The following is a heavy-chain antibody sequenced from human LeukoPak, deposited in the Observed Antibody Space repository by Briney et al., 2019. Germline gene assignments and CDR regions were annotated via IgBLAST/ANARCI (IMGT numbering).Heavy chain of an antibody. CDR1: GFPFSSYG. V-gene: IGHV3-23*01. J-gene: IGHJ4*02. D-gene: IGHD2-15*01. CDR3: AKNSGGTCYSHLDY. CDR2: ISGSGGST. Sequence: GSLRLSCAASGFPFSSYGMTWVRQAPGKGLEWVSGISGSGGSTYYEDSVKGRFTISRDNSKNTLYLQMNSLRAEDTAVYYCAKNSGGTCYSHLDYWGQGTLVTVSS.